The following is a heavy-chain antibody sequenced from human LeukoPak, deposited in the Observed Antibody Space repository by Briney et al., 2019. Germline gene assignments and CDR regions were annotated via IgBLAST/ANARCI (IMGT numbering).Heavy chain of an antibody. CDR2: IYSGGST. CDR3: ASPLWFGEFRFDY. D-gene: IGHD3-10*01. CDR1: GFTVSSNY. V-gene: IGHV3-53*01. J-gene: IGHJ4*02. Sequence: GGSLRLSCAASGFTVSSNYMSWVRQAPGKGLEWVSVIYSGGSTYYADSVKGRFTISRDNSKNSLYLQMNSLRAEDTAVYYCASPLWFGEFRFDYWGQGTLVTVSS.